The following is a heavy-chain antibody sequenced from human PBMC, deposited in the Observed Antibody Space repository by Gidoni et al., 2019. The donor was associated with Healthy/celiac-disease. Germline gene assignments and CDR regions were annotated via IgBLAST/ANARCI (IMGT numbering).Heavy chain of an antibody. V-gene: IGHV2-5*02. Sequence: QITLKESGPTLVKPTQTLTLTCTFSGFSLSTRGVGVGWIRQPPGKALEWLALIYWDDDKRYSTSLKSRLTITKDTSKNQVVLTMTNRDPEDTATYYCAHGNTNGLAFDIWGQGTMVTVSS. CDR1: GFSLSTRGVG. CDR3: AHGNTNGLAFDI. J-gene: IGHJ3*02. CDR2: IYWDDDK. D-gene: IGHD3-3*01.